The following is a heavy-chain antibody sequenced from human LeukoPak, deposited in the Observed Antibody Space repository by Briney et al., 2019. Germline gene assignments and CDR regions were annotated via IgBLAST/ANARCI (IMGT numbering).Heavy chain of an antibody. Sequence: SETLSLTCTVSGGSISSSYWSWIRQPPGKALEWIGHISYSGSTNYNPSLKSRVTISLVTSKSQFSLKLTSVTAADTAVYYCANTERWLHWDNWGQGSLVTVSS. CDR3: ANTERWLHWDN. D-gene: IGHD5-24*01. V-gene: IGHV4-59*08. CDR1: GGSISSSY. J-gene: IGHJ4*02. CDR2: ISYSGST.